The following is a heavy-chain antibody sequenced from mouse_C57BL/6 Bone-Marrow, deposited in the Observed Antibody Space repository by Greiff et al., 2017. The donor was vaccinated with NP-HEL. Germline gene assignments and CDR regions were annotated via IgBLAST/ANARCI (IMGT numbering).Heavy chain of an antibody. J-gene: IGHJ3*01. D-gene: IGHD1-1*01. CDR3: ASHYGAY. V-gene: IGHV5-17*01. Sequence: EVMLVESGGGLVKPGGSLKLSCAASGFTFSDYGMHWVRQAPEKGLEWVAYISSGSSTTYYADTVKGRFTITRDNAKNTLFLQMTSLRSEDTAMYYCASHYGAYWGQGTLVTVSA. CDR1: GFTFSDYG. CDR2: ISSGSSTT.